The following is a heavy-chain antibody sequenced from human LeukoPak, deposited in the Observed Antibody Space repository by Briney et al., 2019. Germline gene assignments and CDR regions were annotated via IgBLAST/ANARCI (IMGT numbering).Heavy chain of an antibody. Sequence: SVKVSCKASGGTFSSYAISWVRQAPGQGLEWMGRIIPIFGTANYAQKFQGRVTITTDESTSTAYMELSSLRSEDTAVYYCATHSSSWNPAYYYYYMDVWGKGTTVTVSS. CDR3: ATHSSSWNPAYYYYYMDV. V-gene: IGHV1-69*05. CDR1: GGTFSSYA. J-gene: IGHJ6*03. D-gene: IGHD6-13*01. CDR2: IIPIFGTA.